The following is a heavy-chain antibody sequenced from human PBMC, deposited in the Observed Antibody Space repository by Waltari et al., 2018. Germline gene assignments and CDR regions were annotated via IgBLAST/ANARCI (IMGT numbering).Heavy chain of an antibody. CDR2: VYRSGKT. CDR3: ARDRGRGLYLDS. D-gene: IGHD2-15*01. Sequence: QVQLQESGPGLVKPSGTLSLTCGVPGDPLSSSHWWSWVRQPPGKGLEWVGQVYRSGKTNYNPSLESRVTISMDTSNNQFSLKLTSATASDTAVYYCARDRGRGLYLDSWGQGTLVTVSP. J-gene: IGHJ4*02. V-gene: IGHV4-4*02. CDR1: GDPLSSSHW.